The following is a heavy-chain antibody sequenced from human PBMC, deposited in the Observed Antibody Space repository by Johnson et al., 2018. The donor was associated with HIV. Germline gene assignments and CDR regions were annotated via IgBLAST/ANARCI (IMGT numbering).Heavy chain of an antibody. CDR3: ARDLAPGGSGSYDGPAFDI. D-gene: IGHD3-10*01. CDR2: IYWNGGTT. J-gene: IGHJ3*02. Sequence: VQLVESGGGVVRPGGSLRLSCVASGFTFDDYGLSWVRQAPGKGLEWVSGIYWNGGTTGYADSVKGRFTISRDNAKNSLYLQMNSLRAEDTALHYCARDLAPGGSGSYDGPAFDIWGQGTVVIVSS. V-gene: IGHV3-20*04. CDR1: GFTFDDYG.